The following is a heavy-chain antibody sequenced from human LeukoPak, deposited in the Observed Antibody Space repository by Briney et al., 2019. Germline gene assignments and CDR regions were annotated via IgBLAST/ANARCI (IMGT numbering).Heavy chain of an antibody. CDR1: GGSISGYY. D-gene: IGHD1-7*01. J-gene: IGHJ4*02. CDR3: ARSWGAGTTVV. V-gene: IGHV4-4*07. CDR2: IYFSGST. Sequence: KASETLSLTCTVSGGSISGYYWSWIRQPAGKGLEWIGRIYFSGSTNYNPSLKSRVTISVDTSKNQLSLKLNSVTAADTAVYYCARSWGAGTTVVWGQGTLVTVSP.